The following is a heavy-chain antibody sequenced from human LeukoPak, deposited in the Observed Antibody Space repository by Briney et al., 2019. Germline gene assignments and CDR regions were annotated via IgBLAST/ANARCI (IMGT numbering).Heavy chain of an antibody. D-gene: IGHD3-22*01. CDR1: GYTFTSYD. V-gene: IGHV1-8*01. J-gene: IGHJ4*02. CDR3: ARGRGEYYYDSSGYYYFDY. CDR2: MNPNSGNT. Sequence: ASVKVSCKASGYTFTSYDINWVRQATGQGLEWMGWMNPNSGNTGYAQKFQGRVTMTRNTSISTAYMELSGLRSEDTAVYYCARGRGEYYYDSSGYYYFDYWGQGTLVTVSS.